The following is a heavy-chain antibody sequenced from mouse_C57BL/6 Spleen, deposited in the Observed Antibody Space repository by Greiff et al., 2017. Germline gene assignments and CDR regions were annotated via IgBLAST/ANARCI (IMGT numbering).Heavy chain of an antibody. J-gene: IGHJ4*01. D-gene: IGHD1-1*01. Sequence: VMLVESGAELVKPGASVKISCKASGYAFSSYWMNWVKQRPGKGLEWIGQIYPGDGGTNYNGKFKGKATLTADKSSSPAYMQLSSLTSEDSAVYVYARPIYYGSSRYAMDYWGQGTSVTVSS. CDR1: GYAFSSYW. CDR2: IYPGDGGT. V-gene: IGHV1-80*01. CDR3: ARPIYYGSSRYAMDY.